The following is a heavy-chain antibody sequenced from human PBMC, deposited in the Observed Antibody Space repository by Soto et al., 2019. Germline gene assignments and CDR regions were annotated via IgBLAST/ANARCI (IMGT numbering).Heavy chain of an antibody. J-gene: IGHJ4*02. CDR3: ATKVGDDFDH. Sequence: PGGSLRLSCAASGFSFSSHCMHWVRQAPGKGLEWVAVIWHDGSNKHYTDSVKGRFTISRDNSESTLYLQMNSLRVEDTAVYYCATKVGDDFDHCGQGTLVTVSS. CDR2: IWHDGSNK. CDR1: GFSFSSHC. V-gene: IGHV3-33*08.